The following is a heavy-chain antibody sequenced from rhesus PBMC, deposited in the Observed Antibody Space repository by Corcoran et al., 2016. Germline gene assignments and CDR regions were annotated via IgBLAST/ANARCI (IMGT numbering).Heavy chain of an antibody. CDR1: GHTFTSYR. V-gene: IGHV1-200*01. CDR3: ARAARKDY. Sequence: QVQLVQSGAEVKKPGASVKLSCKASGHTFTSYRINWVRQAPGQGIEWMGWLNPSNGNTGYAQKFQGRVTMTRDTSTSTASMELSSLGSEDTAVYYCARAARKDYWGQGVLVTVSS. J-gene: IGHJ4*01. CDR2: LNPSNGNT.